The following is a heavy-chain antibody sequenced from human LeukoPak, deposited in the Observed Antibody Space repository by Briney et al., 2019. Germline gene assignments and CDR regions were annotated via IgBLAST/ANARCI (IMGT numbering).Heavy chain of an antibody. V-gene: IGHV3-48*01. CDR1: GFTFSSYS. J-gene: IGHJ6*03. Sequence: GGSLRLSCAASGFTFSSYSMNWVRQAPGKGLEWVSYISSSSSTIYYADSVKGRFTISRDNAKNSLYLQMNSLRAEDTAVYYCARDPEAHYYYMDVWGKGTTVTVSS. CDR3: ARDPEAHYYYMDV. CDR2: ISSSSSTI.